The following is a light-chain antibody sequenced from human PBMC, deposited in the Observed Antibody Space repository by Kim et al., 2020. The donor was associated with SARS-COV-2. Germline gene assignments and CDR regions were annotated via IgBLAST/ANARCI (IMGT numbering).Light chain of an antibody. CDR3: NSRASNDNVL. CDR2: GKN. V-gene: IGLV3-19*01. CDR1: SLRSYY. J-gene: IGLJ2*01. Sequence: SSELTQDPAVSVALGQTVRITCQGDSLRSYYANWHQQKPGQAPIVVIYGKNNRPSGIPDRFSGSSPGDTASLTITGTQAGDEADYYCNSRASNDNVLFGG.